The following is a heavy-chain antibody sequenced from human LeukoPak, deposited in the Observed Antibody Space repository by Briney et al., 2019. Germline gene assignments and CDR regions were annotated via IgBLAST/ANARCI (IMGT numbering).Heavy chain of an antibody. CDR1: GGSINSISYY. Sequence: SETLSLTCTVSGGSINSISYYWGWIRQPPGKGLEWIASIYYSGSTYYNPSLKSRVTVSVDTSKNQFSLKLSSVTAADASVYYRARHVVCGSSSCWYYFDSWGQGTLVTVSS. CDR3: ARHVVCGSSSCWYYFDS. V-gene: IGHV4-39*01. J-gene: IGHJ4*02. CDR2: IYYSGST. D-gene: IGHD2-2*01.